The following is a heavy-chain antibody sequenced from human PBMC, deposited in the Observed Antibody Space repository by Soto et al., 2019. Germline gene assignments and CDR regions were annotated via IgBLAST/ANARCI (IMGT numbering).Heavy chain of an antibody. CDR3: ARVEEYYYYYGMDV. CDR2: ISYDGSNK. Sequence: QVQLVESGRGVVQPGRSLRLSCAASGFTFSSYAMHWVRQAPGKGLEWVAVISYDGSNKYYADSVKGRFTISRDNSKNTLYLQMNSLRAEDTAVYYCARVEEYYYYYGMDVWGQGTTVTVSS. V-gene: IGHV3-30-3*01. J-gene: IGHJ6*02. CDR1: GFTFSSYA.